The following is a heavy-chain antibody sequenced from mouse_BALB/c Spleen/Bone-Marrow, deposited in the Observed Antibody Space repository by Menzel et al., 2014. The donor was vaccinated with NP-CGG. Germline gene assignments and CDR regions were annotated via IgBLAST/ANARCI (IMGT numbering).Heavy chain of an antibody. V-gene: IGHV5-6-3*01. J-gene: IGHJ2*01. Sequence: EVNLVESGGGLVQPGGSLKLSCAASGFTFGNYAMSWVRQTPDKRLELVATINSNGGSTYYPDSVKGRFTISRDNARNTLYLRMSSLKSEDTAMYYCARVAYYNVYFDYWGQGTTLTVSS. CDR2: INSNGGST. D-gene: IGHD2-12*01. CDR3: ARVAYYNVYFDY. CDR1: GFTFGNYA.